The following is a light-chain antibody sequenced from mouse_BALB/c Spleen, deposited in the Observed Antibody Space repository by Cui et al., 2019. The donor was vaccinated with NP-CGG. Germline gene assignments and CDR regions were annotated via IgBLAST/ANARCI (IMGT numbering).Light chain of an antibody. CDR1: TGAVTTSNY. CDR3: ALWYSNHWV. Sequence: QAVATQESALTTSPGETVTFTCRSSTGAVTTSNYANWVQEKPDHLFTGLIGGTNNRAPGVPGRFSGSLIGDKAALTITGAQTEDEAIYFCALWYSNHWVFGGGTKLTVL. CDR2: GTN. V-gene: IGLV1*01. J-gene: IGLJ1*01.